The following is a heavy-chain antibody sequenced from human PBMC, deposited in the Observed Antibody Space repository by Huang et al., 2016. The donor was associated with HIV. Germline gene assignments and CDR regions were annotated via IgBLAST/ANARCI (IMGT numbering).Heavy chain of an antibody. D-gene: IGHD3-22*01. J-gene: IGHJ4*02. CDR1: GVPISSGCFY. Sequence: QVRLQESGPGLVRPSQTLALTCTVSGVPISSGCFYWTWIRRPPKKGLEWIGYVYYRGSTHYNPSLKSRVTISVDMSKNQFYLKLNSVTAADTAVYYCARAPYDSRGYYWWGQGTLVTVSS. V-gene: IGHV4-30-4*08. CDR2: VYYRGST. CDR3: ARAPYDSRGYYW.